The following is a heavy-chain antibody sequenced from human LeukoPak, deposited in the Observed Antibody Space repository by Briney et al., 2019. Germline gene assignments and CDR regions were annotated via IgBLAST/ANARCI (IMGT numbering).Heavy chain of an antibody. CDR2: IYHTGST. J-gene: IGHJ1*01. CDR1: GDSISSDY. Sequence: SETLSLTCTVSGDSISSDYWSWIRQPPGKGLEWIGYIYHTGSTSYNPSLKSRVTISLDASKRQFSLKLTSATAADTAVYFCARHAPYSNSWALTPAEYFKHWGQGTLVTVSS. V-gene: IGHV4-59*08. D-gene: IGHD6-13*01. CDR3: ARHAPYSNSWALTPAEYFKH.